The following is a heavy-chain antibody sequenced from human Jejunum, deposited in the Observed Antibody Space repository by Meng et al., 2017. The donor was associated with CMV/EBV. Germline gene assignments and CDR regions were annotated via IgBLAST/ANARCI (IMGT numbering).Heavy chain of an antibody. Sequence: ASISTGGYYWSWIRQHPGKGLEWIGSIYYGGSASYTPSLKSRVTISVDTSKNRFFLKLRSVTAADTAVYYCASNYYDSSTYMFALRYWGPGSLVTVSS. CDR1: ASISTGGYY. CDR3: ASNYYDSSTYMFALRY. J-gene: IGHJ4*02. V-gene: IGHV4-31*02. CDR2: IYYGGSA. D-gene: IGHD3-22*01.